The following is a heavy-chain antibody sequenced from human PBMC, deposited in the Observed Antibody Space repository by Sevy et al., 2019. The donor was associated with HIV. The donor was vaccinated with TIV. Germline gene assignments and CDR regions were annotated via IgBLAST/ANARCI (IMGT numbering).Heavy chain of an antibody. CDR1: GGSVSSYH. J-gene: IGHJ6*02. CDR3: ARDGAPEAGDGLAYYYGMDA. Sequence: SETLSLTCGVSGGSVSSYHWSWIRQTAAKGLEWIGRIYTTGSTKYNPSLNSRVTLSLDTARNQISLMLTSVTAADTAVYYCARDGAPEAGDGLAYYYGMDAWGQGTTVTVSS. V-gene: IGHV4-4*07. D-gene: IGHD6-19*01. CDR2: IYTTGST.